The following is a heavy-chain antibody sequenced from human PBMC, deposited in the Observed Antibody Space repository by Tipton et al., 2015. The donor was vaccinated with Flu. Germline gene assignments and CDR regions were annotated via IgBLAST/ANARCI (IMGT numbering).Heavy chain of an antibody. CDR2: IYYNGIT. CDR3: ASHGLAVAGPSPFDY. CDR1: GGSINSYY. V-gene: IGHV4-59*08. J-gene: IGHJ4*02. D-gene: IGHD6-19*01. Sequence: TLSLTCTVSGGSINSYYWGWIRQPPGKGLEWIGYIYYNGITNYNPSLKSRVTISIDTSKNHFSLKLTSVTAADTAVYYCASHGLAVAGPSPFDYWGQGTLVTVSS.